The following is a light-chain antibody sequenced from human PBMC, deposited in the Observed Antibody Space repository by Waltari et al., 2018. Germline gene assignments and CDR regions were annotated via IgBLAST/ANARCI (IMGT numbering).Light chain of an antibody. J-gene: IGLJ2*01. CDR1: SSNIGAGYD. Sequence: QSVLTQPPSVSGAPGQSVTISCTGSSSNIGAGYDVHWYQQIPGSAPKVLIYRDETRPSGVPGRFSGYKSGTSASLSVTGLHVEDEADYFCQSYDRDLNAVLFGGGTKLTVL. CDR2: RDE. CDR3: QSYDRDLNAVL. V-gene: IGLV1-40*01.